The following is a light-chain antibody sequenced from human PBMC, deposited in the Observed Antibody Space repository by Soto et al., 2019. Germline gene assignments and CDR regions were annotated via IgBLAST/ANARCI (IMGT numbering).Light chain of an antibody. J-gene: IGKJ1*01. CDR1: QTVNNNY. CDR3: QKYGNFWT. Sequence: EIVLTQSPDTLSLSPGERATLSCRASQTVNNNYVAWYQQKPGQAPRLLIFRASNKATGIPDRFSGSGSGTEFILTISGLEPDDFAVYYCQKYGNFWTFGQGTKVDIK. V-gene: IGKV3-20*01. CDR2: RAS.